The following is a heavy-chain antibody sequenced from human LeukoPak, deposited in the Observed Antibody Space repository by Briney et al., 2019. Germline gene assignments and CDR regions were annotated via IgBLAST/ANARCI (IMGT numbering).Heavy chain of an antibody. CDR3: AREGSNYDYVWGSYRLGY. V-gene: IGHV4-38-2*02. D-gene: IGHD3-16*02. Sequence: SETLSLTCTVSGYSISSGYYWGWIRQPPGKGLEWIGSIYHSGSTYYNPSLKSRVTISVDTSKNQFSLKLSSVTAADTAVYYCAREGSNYDYVWGSYRLGYWGQGTLVTVSS. CDR2: IYHSGST. J-gene: IGHJ4*02. CDR1: GYSISSGYY.